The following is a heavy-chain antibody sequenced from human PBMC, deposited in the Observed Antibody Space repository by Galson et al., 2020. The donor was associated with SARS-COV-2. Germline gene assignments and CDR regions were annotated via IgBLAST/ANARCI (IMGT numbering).Heavy chain of an antibody. CDR2: INTNTGNP. D-gene: IGHD6-13*01. Sequence: ASVKVSCKASGYTFTSYAMNWVRQAPGQGLEWMGWINTNTGNPTYAQGFTGRFVFSLDTSVSTAYLQISSLKAEDTAVYYSAREDSSSWYGFDSSGWFNWFDPWGQGTLVTVSS. CDR1: GYTFTSYA. V-gene: IGHV7-4-1*02. CDR3: AREDSSSWYGFDSSGWFNWFDP. J-gene: IGHJ5*02.